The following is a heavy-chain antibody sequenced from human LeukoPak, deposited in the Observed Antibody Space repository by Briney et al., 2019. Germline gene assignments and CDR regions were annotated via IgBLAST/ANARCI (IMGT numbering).Heavy chain of an antibody. CDR1: GFTFSTYG. CDR3: AREERDGYNYYWYFDL. V-gene: IGHV3-23*01. Sequence: GATLRLSCVASGFTFSTYGMNWVRQAPGKGLEWLSIISGSGSSTFYADSVKGRFIISRDNSKNTLYLQMNSLRDEDTAVYYCAREERDGYNYYWYFDLWGRGTLVTVSS. J-gene: IGHJ2*01. D-gene: IGHD5-24*01. CDR2: ISGSGSST.